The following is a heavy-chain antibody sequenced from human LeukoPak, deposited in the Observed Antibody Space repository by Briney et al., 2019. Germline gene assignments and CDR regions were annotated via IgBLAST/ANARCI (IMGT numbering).Heavy chain of an antibody. Sequence: GRSLRLSCADSAFTLNNKYMSWVRQAPGQGLEWVSVIYSDGTTYYADSVQGRLTISTGNSRNTLYLQMTSLRAEDTALYYCARGGAYDTHGVLDYWGQGALVTVSS. CDR3: ARGGAYDTHGVLDY. V-gene: IGHV3-53*01. CDR1: AFTLNNKY. J-gene: IGHJ4*02. D-gene: IGHD3-9*01. CDR2: IYSDGTT.